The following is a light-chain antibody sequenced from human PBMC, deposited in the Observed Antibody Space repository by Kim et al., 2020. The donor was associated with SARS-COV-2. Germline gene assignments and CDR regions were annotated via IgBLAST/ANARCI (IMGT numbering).Light chain of an antibody. Sequence: APGEGATLTCRASRSVNSVHVVWYQQRPGQPPRLVMDGASSRVTGAPDRFSGSGSGTDFTLTISRLEPEDFAVYYCQHYGSPPIAFGQGTRLEIK. J-gene: IGKJ5*01. CDR2: GAS. CDR1: RSVNSVH. V-gene: IGKV3-20*01. CDR3: QHYGSPPIA.